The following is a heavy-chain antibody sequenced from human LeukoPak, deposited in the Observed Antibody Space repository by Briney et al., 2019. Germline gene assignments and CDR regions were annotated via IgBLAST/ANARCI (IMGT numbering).Heavy chain of an antibody. Sequence: GGSLRLSCAVAGFIVSSNYMTWVRQAPGKGLEWVSVFSGSAGRTYYADSAKGRFSISRDNSKNTLYLQMNSLRAEDKAVYYCAKDLREMATMGGYFDYWGQGTLVTVSS. J-gene: IGHJ4*02. CDR3: AKDLREMATMGGYFDY. D-gene: IGHD5-24*01. CDR1: GFIVSSNY. CDR2: FSGSAGRT. V-gene: IGHV3-23*01.